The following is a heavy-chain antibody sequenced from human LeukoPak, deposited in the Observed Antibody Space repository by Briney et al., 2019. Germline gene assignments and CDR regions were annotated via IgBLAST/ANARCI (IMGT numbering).Heavy chain of an antibody. CDR2: ISGSGDKT. Sequence: GGSLRLSCVASEFTFSNFWMSWVRKAPGKGLEWVSSISGSGDKTYYADSVKGRFTISRDNSKSTMYLQMNSLRAEDTAVYHCAKTNGYYDLWGQGTLVIVSS. D-gene: IGHD3-22*01. CDR1: EFTFSNFW. J-gene: IGHJ4*02. CDR3: AKTNGYYDL. V-gene: IGHV3-23*01.